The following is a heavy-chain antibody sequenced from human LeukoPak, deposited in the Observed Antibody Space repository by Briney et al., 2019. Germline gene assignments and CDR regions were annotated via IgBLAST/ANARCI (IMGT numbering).Heavy chain of an antibody. CDR2: IYTSGST. CDR3: ARERVWRYCGGDSCGWFDP. Sequence: SETLSLTCTVSGGSISSGSYYWSWIRQPAGKGLEWIGRIYTSGSTNYNPSLKSRVTISVDTSKNQFSLKLSSVTAADTAVCYCARERVWRYCGGDSCGWFDPWGQGTLVTVSS. V-gene: IGHV4-61*02. J-gene: IGHJ5*02. CDR1: GGSISSGSYY. D-gene: IGHD2-21*02.